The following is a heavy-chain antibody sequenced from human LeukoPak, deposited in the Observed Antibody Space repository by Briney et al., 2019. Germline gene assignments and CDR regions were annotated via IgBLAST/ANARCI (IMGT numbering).Heavy chain of an antibody. Sequence: ASVKVSCKASGYTFTSYYMHWVRQAPGQGLEWMGLINPSGGSTSYAQKFQGRVTMTRDTSTSTVYMELSSLRSEDTAVYYCAREYYYDSSGYSPGIPFDYWGQGTLVTVSS. V-gene: IGHV1-46*01. J-gene: IGHJ4*02. CDR2: INPSGGST. CDR1: GYTFTSYY. CDR3: AREYYYDSSGYSPGIPFDY. D-gene: IGHD3-22*01.